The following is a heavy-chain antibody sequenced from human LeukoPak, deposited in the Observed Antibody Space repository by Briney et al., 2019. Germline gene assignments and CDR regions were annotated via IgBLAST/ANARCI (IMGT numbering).Heavy chain of an antibody. Sequence: ASVKVSYKVSGYTLTELSMHWVRQAPGKGLEWMGGFDPEDGETIYAQKFQGRVTMTEDTSTDTAYMELSSLRSEDTAVYYCATEIINYDFWSLGYWGQGTLVTVSS. V-gene: IGHV1-24*01. CDR2: FDPEDGET. CDR3: ATEIINYDFWSLGY. J-gene: IGHJ4*02. D-gene: IGHD3-3*01. CDR1: GYTLTELS.